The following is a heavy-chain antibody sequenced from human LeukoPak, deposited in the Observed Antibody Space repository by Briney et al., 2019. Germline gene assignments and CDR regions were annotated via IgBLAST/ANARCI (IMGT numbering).Heavy chain of an antibody. Sequence: SETLSLTCAVYGGSFSTYYWSGIRQPPGKGLEWIGEINHSGSTNYNPSLKSRVTISVDTSKNQFSLKLSSVTAADTAVYYCARGLGVANYYYYGMDVWGQGTTVTVSS. CDR2: INHSGST. CDR3: ARGLGVANYYYYGMDV. J-gene: IGHJ6*02. D-gene: IGHD3-3*01. CDR1: GGSFSTYY. V-gene: IGHV4-34*01.